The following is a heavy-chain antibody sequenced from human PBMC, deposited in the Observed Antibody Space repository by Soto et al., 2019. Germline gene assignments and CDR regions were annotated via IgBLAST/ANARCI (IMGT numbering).Heavy chain of an antibody. CDR3: ANERETTGGTFYYFDH. V-gene: IGHV3-9*01. J-gene: IGHJ4*02. Sequence: EVQLVESGGGLVQPGRSLRLSCAASGFTFGDYAMHWVRQAPGKGLEWVSGISWNSGSIGYADCVKGRFTISRDNAKNSLYLQMNSLSAGDTALYYCANERETTGGTFYYFDHWGQGTLVIVFS. CDR1: GFTFGDYA. CDR2: ISWNSGSI. D-gene: IGHD1-26*01.